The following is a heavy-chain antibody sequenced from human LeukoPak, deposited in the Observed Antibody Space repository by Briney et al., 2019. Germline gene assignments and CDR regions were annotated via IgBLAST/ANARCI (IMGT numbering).Heavy chain of an antibody. CDR1: GYTFTGCY. V-gene: IGHV1-2*02. D-gene: IGHD3-10*01. Sequence: GASVKVSCRASGYTFTGCYMHWVRQAPGQGLEWMRWINPNSGGTGCAQKFQGRVTVARDTPIGTAYMELSRLRSDDTAVYYCARVNYYYGSGSYSYYYGMDVWGQGTTVTVSS. CDR2: INPNSGGT. J-gene: IGHJ6*02. CDR3: ARVNYYYGSGSYSYYYGMDV.